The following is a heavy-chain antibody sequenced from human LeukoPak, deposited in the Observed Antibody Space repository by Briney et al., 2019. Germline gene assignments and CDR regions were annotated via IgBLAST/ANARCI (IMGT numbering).Heavy chain of an antibody. CDR2: FDPEDGET. J-gene: IGHJ3*02. Sequence: ASVKVSCKVSGYTLTELSMHWVRQAPGKGLEWMGGFDPEDGETIYAQKFQGRVTMTGDTSTDTAYMELSSLRSEDTAVYYCATTRELYGAFDIWGQGTMVTVSS. D-gene: IGHD1-26*01. V-gene: IGHV1-24*01. CDR1: GYTLTELS. CDR3: ATTRELYGAFDI.